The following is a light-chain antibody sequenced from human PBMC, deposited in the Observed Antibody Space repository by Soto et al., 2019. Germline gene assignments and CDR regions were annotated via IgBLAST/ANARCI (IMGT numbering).Light chain of an antibody. CDR3: QQSYSTPPST. J-gene: IGKJ2*01. CDR1: QSISSY. V-gene: IGKV1-39*01. Sequence: DIQMTQSPSSLSASVGDRVTITCRASQSISSYLNWYQQKPGKAPKLLIYAASSLQSGVPSRFSGSGSETDFTLTISSLQPEDFATYYCQQSYSTPPSTFGQGTKLKIK. CDR2: AAS.